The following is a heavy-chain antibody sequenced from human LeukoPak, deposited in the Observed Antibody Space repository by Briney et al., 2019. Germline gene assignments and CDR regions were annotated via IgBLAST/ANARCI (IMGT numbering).Heavy chain of an antibody. D-gene: IGHD6-13*01. CDR3: AKDRSAAAPYCFDY. CDR1: GCIFRSYS. Sequence: PGGSLRLSCAASGCIFRSYSMNWVRQAPGKGLDWVSSISGSDNSAYFADSVKGRFTISRDNSKNTLSLQMNSLRAEDTAVYYCAKDRSAAAPYCFDYWGQGTLVTVSS. J-gene: IGHJ4*02. CDR2: ISGSDNSA. V-gene: IGHV3-23*01.